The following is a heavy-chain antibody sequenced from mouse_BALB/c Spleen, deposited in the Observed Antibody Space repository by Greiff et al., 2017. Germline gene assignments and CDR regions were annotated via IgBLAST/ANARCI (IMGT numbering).Heavy chain of an antibody. J-gene: IGHJ1*01. V-gene: IGHV1-18*01. D-gene: IGHD2-1*01. CDR3: ARVAYGNYAWYFDV. CDR1: GYTFTDFN. Sequence: EVQLQQSGPELVKPGASVRIPCKASGYTFTDFNIDWVKQSHGKSLEWIGDINPNNGGTIYNQKFKGKATLTVDKSSSTAYMELRSLTSEVSAVYYCARVAYGNYAWYFDVWGAGTTVTVSS. CDR2: INPNNGGT.